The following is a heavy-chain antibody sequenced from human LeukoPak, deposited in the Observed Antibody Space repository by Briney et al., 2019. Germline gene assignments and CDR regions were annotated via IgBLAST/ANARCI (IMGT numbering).Heavy chain of an antibody. Sequence: GESLKISCAASGFTFRSYSMNWVRQAPGKGLEWVSYISSGSSTTYYADSVKGRFTISRDNAKNSLFLQMNSLRDEDSAVYYCARSAGGSHYDWFDPWGQGTLVTVSS. CDR2: ISSGSSTT. CDR3: ARSAGGSHYDWFDP. J-gene: IGHJ5*02. CDR1: GFTFRSYS. D-gene: IGHD1-26*01. V-gene: IGHV3-48*02.